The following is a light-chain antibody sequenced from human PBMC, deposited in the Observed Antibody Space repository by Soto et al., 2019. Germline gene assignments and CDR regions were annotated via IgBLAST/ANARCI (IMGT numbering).Light chain of an antibody. CDR3: QQSYGTPIT. CDR2: AAS. V-gene: IGKV1-39*01. J-gene: IGKJ5*01. Sequence: DIQMTQSPSSLSASVGDRVTITCRTSQSISGYLNWYRHKPGKAPTLLIYAASTLQSGVPSRFSGSGSGTDFTLTISSLQPEDFATYYCQQSYGTPITFGQGTRLEIK. CDR1: QSISGY.